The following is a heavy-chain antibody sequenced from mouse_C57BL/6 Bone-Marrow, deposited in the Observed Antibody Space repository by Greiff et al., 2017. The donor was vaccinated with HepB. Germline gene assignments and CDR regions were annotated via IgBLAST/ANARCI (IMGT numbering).Heavy chain of an antibody. CDR2: ISSGGSYT. V-gene: IGHV5-6*01. Sequence: EVNLVESGGDLVKPGGSLKLSCAASGFTFSSYGMSWVRQTPDKRLEWVATISSGGSYTYYPDSVKGRFTISRDNAKNTLYLQMSSLKSEDTAMYYCARYSQRFYYAMDYWGQGTSVTVSS. CDR3: ARYSQRFYYAMDY. CDR1: GFTFSSYG. J-gene: IGHJ4*01. D-gene: IGHD2-12*01.